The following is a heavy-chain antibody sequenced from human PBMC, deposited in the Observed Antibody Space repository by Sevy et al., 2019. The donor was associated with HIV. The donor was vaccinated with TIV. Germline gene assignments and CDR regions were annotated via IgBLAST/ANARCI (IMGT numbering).Heavy chain of an antibody. V-gene: IGHV3-23*01. CDR3: AKDLRFLEWIPQFDY. Sequence: AGGSLRLSCAASGFTFSSYAMSWVRQAPGKGLEWVSAISGSGGSTYYADSVKGRFTISRDNSKNTLYLQMNSLRAEDTAVYYCAKDLRFLEWIPQFDYWGQGTLVTVSS. CDR2: ISGSGGST. D-gene: IGHD3-3*01. CDR1: GFTFSSYA. J-gene: IGHJ4*02.